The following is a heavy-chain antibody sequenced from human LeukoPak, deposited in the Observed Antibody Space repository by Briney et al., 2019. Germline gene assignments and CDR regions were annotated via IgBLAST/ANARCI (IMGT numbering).Heavy chain of an antibody. D-gene: IGHD3-3*01. CDR2: ITRGGGT. V-gene: IGHV3-23*01. J-gene: IGHJ4*02. CDR1: GFTFSSYA. Sequence: GGSLRLSCAASGFTFSSYAMSWVRQAPGKGLEWVSGITRGGGTYYADSVKGRFTISRDNSKNTLYLQMSSLRAEDTAVYYCVRGITTPDCWGQGTLVTVSS. CDR3: VRGITTPDC.